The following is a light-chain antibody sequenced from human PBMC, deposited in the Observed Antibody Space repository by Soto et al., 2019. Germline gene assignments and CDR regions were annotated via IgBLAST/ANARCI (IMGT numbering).Light chain of an antibody. CDR1: SSDVGGYNY. CDR3: SSYTSLAGV. V-gene: IGLV2-14*01. J-gene: IGLJ2*01. Sequence: QSALTQPASVSGSPGQSITISCTGTSSDVGGYNYVSWYQQHPGKAPKLMIYEVSNRPSGVSNRFSGSKSGNTASLTISGLQAEDEADYSCSSYTSLAGVFGGGTKLTVL. CDR2: EVS.